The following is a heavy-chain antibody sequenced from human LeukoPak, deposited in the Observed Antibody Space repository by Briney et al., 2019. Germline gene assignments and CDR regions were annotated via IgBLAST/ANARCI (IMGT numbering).Heavy chain of an antibody. CDR1: GYTFTGDY. Sequence: GASVKVSCKASGYTFTGDYMHWVRQAPGQGLEWMGWINPNSGGTNYAQKFQGRVTVTRDTSISTAYMELSRLRSDDTAVYYCARAVYDILTGYSGLCDYWGQGTLVTVSS. D-gene: IGHD3-9*01. V-gene: IGHV1-2*02. CDR3: ARAVYDILTGYSGLCDY. CDR2: INPNSGGT. J-gene: IGHJ4*02.